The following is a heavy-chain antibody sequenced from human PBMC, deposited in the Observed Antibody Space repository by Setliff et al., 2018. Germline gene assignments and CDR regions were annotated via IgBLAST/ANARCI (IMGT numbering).Heavy chain of an antibody. J-gene: IGHJ4*02. CDR1: GYTFTDYG. Sequence: ASVKVSCKASGYTFTDYGVTWVRQAPGQGLEWVGWISPYSGNTYYAPKFQGRITMTTDTSTTTAYMELKSLRSDDTAIYYCSRLVRYCTRTSCQRLSGDDYWGQGALVTVAS. CDR2: ISPYSGNT. CDR3: SRLVRYCTRTSCQRLSGDDY. V-gene: IGHV1-18*01. D-gene: IGHD2-2*01.